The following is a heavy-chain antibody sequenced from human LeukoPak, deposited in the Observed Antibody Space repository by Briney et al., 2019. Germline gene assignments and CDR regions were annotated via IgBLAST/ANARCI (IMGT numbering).Heavy chain of an antibody. V-gene: IGHV1-2*02. CDR2: IHPNSGGT. J-gene: IGHJ4*02. Sequence: ASVKVSCKASGYTFTDYYMHWMRQAPGQGLEWMGWIHPNSGGTNYAQHFQGRVAMTRDTSISTAYVELINLRSDDRAVYYCARSFVVVVTASTHFDYWGQGTLVTVSS. CDR1: GYTFTDYY. D-gene: IGHD2-15*01. CDR3: ARSFVVVVTASTHFDY.